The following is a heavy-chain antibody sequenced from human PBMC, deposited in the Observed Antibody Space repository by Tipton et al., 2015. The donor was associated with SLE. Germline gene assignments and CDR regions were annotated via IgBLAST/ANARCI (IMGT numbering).Heavy chain of an antibody. D-gene: IGHD6-13*01. J-gene: IGHJ4*02. CDR3: ARDRTGIGQAGDYVDY. CDR2: ISPYYGNP. V-gene: IGHV1-18*01. CDR1: GYTFTSYS. Sequence: QSGPEVKKPGASVKVSCKTSGYTFTSYSIGWVRQAPGQGLEWVGWISPYYGNPNYAQKLQGRVTLTTDTSTSTAYMELRSLRYDDTAVYYCARDRTGIGQAGDYVDYWGQGTLVTVSS.